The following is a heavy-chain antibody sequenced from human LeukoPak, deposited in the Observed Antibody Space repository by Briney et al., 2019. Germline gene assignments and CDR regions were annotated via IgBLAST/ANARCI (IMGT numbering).Heavy chain of an antibody. CDR3: ARDPPKNYDYVWGSRTTTRDLYYYGMDV. CDR1: GYTFTGYY. Sequence: ASVKVSCKASGYTFTGYYMHWVRQAPGQGLEWMGWINPSGGSTSYAQKFQGRVTMTRDTSTSTVYMELSSLRSEDTAVYYCARDPPKNYDYVWGSRTTTRDLYYYGMDVWGQGTTVTVSS. CDR2: INPSGGST. J-gene: IGHJ6*02. V-gene: IGHV1-46*01. D-gene: IGHD3-16*01.